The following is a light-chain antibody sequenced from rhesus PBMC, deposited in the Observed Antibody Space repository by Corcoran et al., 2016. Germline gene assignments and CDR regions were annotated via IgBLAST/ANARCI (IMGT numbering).Light chain of an antibody. V-gene: IGKV3-24*04. CDR3: QQSNNLGT. CDR2: PAS. CDR1: QSVGSS. J-gene: IGKJ1*01. Sequence: ETVVTQSPATLSLSPGERATLSCRASQSVGSSLAWYHQKPGQAPRLLIIPASTRPTGFPDRFRGSGSGTDFSLTISSLEPEDVGLYYCQQSNNLGTFGQGTKVEI.